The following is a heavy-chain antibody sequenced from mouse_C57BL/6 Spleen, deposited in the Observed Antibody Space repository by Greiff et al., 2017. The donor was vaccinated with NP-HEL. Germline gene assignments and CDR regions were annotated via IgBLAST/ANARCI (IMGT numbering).Heavy chain of an antibody. CDR2: IHPNSGST. J-gene: IGHJ1*03. Sequence: QVQLQQPGAELVKPGASVKLSCKASGYTFTSYWMHWVKQRPGQGLEWIGMIHPNSGSTNYNEKFKSKATLTVDKSSSTAYMQLSSLTSEDSAVYYCARGPNLGGTYWYFEVWGTVTTVTVST. CDR3: ARGPNLGGTYWYFEV. D-gene: IGHD4-1*01. V-gene: IGHV1-64*01. CDR1: GYTFTSYW.